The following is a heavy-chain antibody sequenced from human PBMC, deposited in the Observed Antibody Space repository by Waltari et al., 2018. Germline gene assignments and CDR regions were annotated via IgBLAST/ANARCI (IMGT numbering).Heavy chain of an antibody. CDR1: GCTFSSYG. CDR2: IWYDGSNK. V-gene: IGHV3-33*01. Sequence: QVQLVESGGGVVQPGRSLRLSCAASGCTFSSYGMHWVRQAPGKGLEWVAVIWYDGSNKYYADSVKGRFTISRDNSKNTLYLQMNSLRAEDTAVYYCGGDFYGSGTYNPYYFDYWGQGTLVTVSS. J-gene: IGHJ4*02. CDR3: GGDFYGSGTYNPYYFDY. D-gene: IGHD3-10*01.